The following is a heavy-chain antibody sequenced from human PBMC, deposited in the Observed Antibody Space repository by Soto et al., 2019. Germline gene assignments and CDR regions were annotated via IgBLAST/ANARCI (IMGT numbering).Heavy chain of an antibody. V-gene: IGHV3-33*01. CDR3: ARDRGNYDILTGYYRPDY. CDR2: IWYDGSNK. D-gene: IGHD3-9*01. CDR1: GITFSSYG. Sequence: PGGSLRLSCAASGITFSSYGMHWVRQAPGKGLEWVAVIWYDGSNKYYADSVKGRFTISRDNSKNTLYLQMNSLRAEDKAVYYCARDRGNYDILTGYYRPDYWGQGTLVTVSS. J-gene: IGHJ4*02.